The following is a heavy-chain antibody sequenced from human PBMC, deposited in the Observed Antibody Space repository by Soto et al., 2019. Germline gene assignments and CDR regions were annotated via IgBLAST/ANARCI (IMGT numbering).Heavy chain of an antibody. CDR1: GYTFTSSG. J-gene: IGHJ4*02. V-gene: IGHV1-18*01. D-gene: IGHD2-15*01. CDR2: ISAYNGNT. Sequence: ASVKVSCKAAGYTFTSSGISWVRQAPGQGLEWMGWISAYNGNTNYAQKLQGRVTMTTDTSTSTAYMELRSLRSDDTAVYYCACRYCSGGSCYSGPFDYWGQGTLVTVSS. CDR3: ACRYCSGGSCYSGPFDY.